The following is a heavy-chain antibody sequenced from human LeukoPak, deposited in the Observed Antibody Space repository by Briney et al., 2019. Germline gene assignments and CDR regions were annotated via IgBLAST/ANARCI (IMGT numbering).Heavy chain of an antibody. D-gene: IGHD3-22*01. CDR3: ARARTYYYDSSGFGY. CDR2: IYTSGST. Sequence: PSQTLSLTCTVSGGSISSGSYYWSWIRQPAGKGLEWIGRIYTSGSTNYNPSLKSRVTISVDTSKNQFSLKLSSVTAADTAVYYCARARTYYYDSSGFGYWGQGTLVTVSS. V-gene: IGHV4-61*02. CDR1: GGSISSGSYY. J-gene: IGHJ4*02.